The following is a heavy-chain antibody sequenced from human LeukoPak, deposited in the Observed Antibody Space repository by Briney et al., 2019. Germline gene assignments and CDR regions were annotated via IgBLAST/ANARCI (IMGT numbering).Heavy chain of an antibody. CDR2: IIPIFGTA. D-gene: IGHD3-10*01. CDR1: GGTFSSYA. CDR3: AKDYSNPYTMDV. Sequence: SVKVSCKASGGTFSSYAISWVRQAPGQGLEWMGGIIPIFGTANYAQKFQGRVTITADESTSTAYMELSSLRAEDTAVYYCAKDYSNPYTMDVWGQGTTVAVSS. V-gene: IGHV1-69*01. J-gene: IGHJ6*02.